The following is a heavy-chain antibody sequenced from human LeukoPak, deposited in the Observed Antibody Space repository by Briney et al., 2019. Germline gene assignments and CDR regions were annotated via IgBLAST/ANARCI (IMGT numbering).Heavy chain of an antibody. CDR3: AREFDYGGKDYYYYMDV. CDR2: ISSSSSYI. CDR1: GFTFSSYS. Sequence: PGGSLRLSCAASGFTFSSYSMNWVRQAPGKGLEWVSSISSSSSYIYYADSVKGRFTISRDNAKNSLYLQMNSLRAEVTAVYYCAREFDYGGKDYYYYMDVWGKGTTVTVSS. J-gene: IGHJ6*03. D-gene: IGHD4-23*01. V-gene: IGHV3-21*01.